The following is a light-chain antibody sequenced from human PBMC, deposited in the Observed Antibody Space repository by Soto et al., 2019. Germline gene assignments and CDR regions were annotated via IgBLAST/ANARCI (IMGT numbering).Light chain of an antibody. CDR1: QSVSSSF. CDR2: GAS. Sequence: EIVLTQSPGTLSLSPGERDTLSCRASQSVSSSFLAWYQQKPGQDPRLLIYGASSRATGIPDRFSGSGSGTAFTLTISRLEPEDFAVYSFRQYAISPWTFGQGTKVEIK. CDR3: RQYAISPWT. J-gene: IGKJ1*01. V-gene: IGKV3-20*01.